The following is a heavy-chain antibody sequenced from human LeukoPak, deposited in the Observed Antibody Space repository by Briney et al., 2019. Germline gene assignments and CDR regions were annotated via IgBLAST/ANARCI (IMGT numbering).Heavy chain of an antibody. V-gene: IGHV3-30*18. CDR2: ISYDGSNK. Sequence: PGRSLRPSCAASGFTFSSYGMHWVRQAPGKGLEWVAVISYDGSNKYYADSVKGRFTISRDNSKNTLYLQMNSLRAEDTAVYYCAKDADYYGSGSPDYWGQGTLVTVSS. CDR1: GFTFSSYG. CDR3: AKDADYYGSGSPDY. J-gene: IGHJ4*02. D-gene: IGHD3-10*01.